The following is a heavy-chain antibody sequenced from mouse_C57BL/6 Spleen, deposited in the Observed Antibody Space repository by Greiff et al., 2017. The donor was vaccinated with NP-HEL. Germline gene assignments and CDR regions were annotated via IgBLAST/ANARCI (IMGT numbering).Heavy chain of an antibody. J-gene: IGHJ4*01. D-gene: IGHD2-2*01. CDR1: GYTFTSYW. V-gene: IGHV1-53*01. Sequence: QVQLQQSGTELVKPGASVKLSCKASGYTFTSYWMHWVKQRPGQGLEWIGNINPSNGGTNYNEKFKSKATLTVDKSSSTAYMQLSSLTSEDSAVYYCARSGWGYGAAMDYWGQGTSVTVSS. CDR3: ARSGWGYGAAMDY. CDR2: INPSNGGT.